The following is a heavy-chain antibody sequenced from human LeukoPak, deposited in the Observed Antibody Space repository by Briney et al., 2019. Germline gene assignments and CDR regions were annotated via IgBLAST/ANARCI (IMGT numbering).Heavy chain of an antibody. CDR3: ARVTTGGYYNC. CDR1: GGSISSGSYY. V-gene: IGHV4-61*02. D-gene: IGHD3-22*01. J-gene: IGHJ4*02. Sequence: SETLSLTCTVSGGSISSGSYYWSWIRQPAGKGLEWIGRIYTSGSANYNPSLKSRVTISVDTSKNQFSLKLSSVTAADTAVYYCARVTTGGYYNCWGQGTLVTVSS. CDR2: IYTSGSA.